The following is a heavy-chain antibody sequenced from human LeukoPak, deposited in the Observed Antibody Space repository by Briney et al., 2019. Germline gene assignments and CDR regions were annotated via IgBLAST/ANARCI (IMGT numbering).Heavy chain of an antibody. CDR3: ARDDSSGPQVY. Sequence: GASVKVSCKTSGYTFTGYYVHWVRQAPGQGLEWMGRITPNSGDTIYAQKFQGRATMTGDTSISAAYMELSSLTSEDTAVYYCARDDSSGPQVYWGQGTLVTVSS. CDR2: ITPNSGDT. CDR1: GYTFTGYY. D-gene: IGHD3-22*01. J-gene: IGHJ4*02. V-gene: IGHV1-2*06.